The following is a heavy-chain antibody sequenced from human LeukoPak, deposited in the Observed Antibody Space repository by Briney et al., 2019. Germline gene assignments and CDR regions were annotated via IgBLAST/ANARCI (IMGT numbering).Heavy chain of an antibody. D-gene: IGHD3-22*01. V-gene: IGHV3-9*03. J-gene: IGHJ4*02. CDR1: GFTFDDYA. CDR3: AKGHTYYYDSSGYYDY. CDR2: ISWNSGSI. Sequence: GRSLRLSCAASGFTFDDYAMHWVRQAPGKGLEWVSGISWNSGSIGYAGSVKGRFTISRDNAKNSLYLQMNSLRAEDMALYYCAKGHTYYYDSSGYYDYWGQGTLVTVSS.